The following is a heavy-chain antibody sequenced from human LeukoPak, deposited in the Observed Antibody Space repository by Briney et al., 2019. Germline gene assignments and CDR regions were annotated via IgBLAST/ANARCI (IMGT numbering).Heavy chain of an antibody. J-gene: IGHJ5*02. V-gene: IGHV3-30*03. CDR3: VSTTVTNA. CDR2: ISYDGSNK. D-gene: IGHD4-11*01. CDR1: GFTFSSYS. Sequence: PGGSLRLSCAASGFTFSSYSMNWVRQAPGKGLEWVAVISYDGSNKYYADSVKGRFTISRDNSKNTLYLQMNSLRPEDTAVYFCVSTTVTNAWGQGTLVTVSS.